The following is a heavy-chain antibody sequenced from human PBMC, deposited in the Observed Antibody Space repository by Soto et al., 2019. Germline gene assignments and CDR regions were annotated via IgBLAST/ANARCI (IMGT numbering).Heavy chain of an antibody. D-gene: IGHD3-10*01. CDR2: ISYDGSNK. J-gene: IGHJ4*02. V-gene: IGHV3-30-3*01. Sequence: QVQLVESGGGVVQPGRSLRLSCVASGFTFSSYAMHWVRQAPGKGLEWVAVISYDGSNKYYADSVKGRFTISRDNSKNTLYLQMNSLRAEDTAVYYCAILLLWFGESSFDYWGQGTLVTVSS. CDR3: AILLLWFGESSFDY. CDR1: GFTFSSYA.